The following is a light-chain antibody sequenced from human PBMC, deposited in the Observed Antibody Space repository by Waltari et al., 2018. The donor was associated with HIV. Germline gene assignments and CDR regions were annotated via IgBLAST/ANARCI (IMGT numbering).Light chain of an antibody. Sequence: QSALTQPASVSGSPGQSITISCTGTSSDVGGYNYVSRYQQHPGRAPKLMIYGVSNRPSGVSNRFSGSKSGNTSSLTISGLQAEDEADYYCSSYTSSSPVGVFGGGTKLTVL. CDR3: SSYTSSSPVGV. CDR1: SSDVGGYNY. J-gene: IGLJ2*01. CDR2: GVS. V-gene: IGLV2-14*01.